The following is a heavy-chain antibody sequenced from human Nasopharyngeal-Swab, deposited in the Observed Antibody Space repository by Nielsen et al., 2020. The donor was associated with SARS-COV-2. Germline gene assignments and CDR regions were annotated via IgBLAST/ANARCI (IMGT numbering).Heavy chain of an antibody. Sequence: SETLSLTCTVSGGSISSTSYYWGWIRQPPGKGLEWIGSIYYSGSTYYNPSLKSRVTISVDTSKNQFSLKLGSVTAADTAVYYCARHLSWWLVTSYYFDYWGQGTLVTVSS. V-gene: IGHV4-39*01. CDR3: ARHLSWWLVTSYYFDY. CDR2: IYYSGST. D-gene: IGHD5-12*01. J-gene: IGHJ4*02. CDR1: GGSISSTSYY.